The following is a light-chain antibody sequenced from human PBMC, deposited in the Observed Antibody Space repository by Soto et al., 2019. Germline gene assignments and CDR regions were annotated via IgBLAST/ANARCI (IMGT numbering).Light chain of an antibody. V-gene: IGLV1-40*01. CDR2: VNS. Sequence: QLVLTQPPSVPGAPGQRVTISCTGSSSNIGAGYNVHWYQHLPGTAPKLLIYVNSNRPSGVPDRFSGSKSGTSASLAITGLQAEDEADYYCQSYDSSLSVVFGGGTKLTVL. CDR3: QSYDSSLSVV. J-gene: IGLJ2*01. CDR1: SSNIGAGYN.